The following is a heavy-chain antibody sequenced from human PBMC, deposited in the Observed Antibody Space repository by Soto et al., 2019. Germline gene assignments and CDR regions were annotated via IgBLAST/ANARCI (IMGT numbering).Heavy chain of an antibody. CDR1: GGSVSSGSYY. CDR2: IYYSGST. J-gene: IGHJ4*02. Sequence: SETLSLTCTVSGGSVSSGSYYWSWIRQPPGKGLEWIDYIYYSGSTNYKPSLKSRVTISLDTSKNQFSLKLSSVTAADTAVYYCARGAFGYSYGPPFDYWGQGTLVTVSS. CDR3: ARGAFGYSYGPPFDY. V-gene: IGHV4-61*01. D-gene: IGHD5-18*01.